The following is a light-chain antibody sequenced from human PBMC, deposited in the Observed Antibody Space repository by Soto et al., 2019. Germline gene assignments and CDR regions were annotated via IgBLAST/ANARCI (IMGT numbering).Light chain of an antibody. CDR1: QSISRQ. Sequence: DIQMTQSPSTLSASVGDRVSITCRASQSISRQLAWHQQKPGKAPNLPTYQAPNLETGVPSRFPGSGSGTEFALTIRRLQPDDLATYDCLQYQRYWTFGQGTKVEVK. CDR2: QAP. J-gene: IGKJ1*01. CDR3: LQYQRYWT. V-gene: IGKV1-5*03.